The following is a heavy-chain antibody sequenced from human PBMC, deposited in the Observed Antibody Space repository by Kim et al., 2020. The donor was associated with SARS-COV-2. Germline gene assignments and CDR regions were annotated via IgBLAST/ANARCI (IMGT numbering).Heavy chain of an antibody. J-gene: IGHJ6*02. CDR1: GGSFSGYY. CDR2: INHSGST. D-gene: IGHD6-13*01. CDR3: ARGRHIYIAAAGSGRHGMDV. Sequence: SETLSLTCAVYGGSFSGYYWSWIRQPPGKGLEWIGEINHSGSTNYNPSLKSRVTISVDTSKNQFSLKLSSVTAADTAVYYCARGRHIYIAAAGSGRHGMDVWGQGTTVTVSS. V-gene: IGHV4-34*01.